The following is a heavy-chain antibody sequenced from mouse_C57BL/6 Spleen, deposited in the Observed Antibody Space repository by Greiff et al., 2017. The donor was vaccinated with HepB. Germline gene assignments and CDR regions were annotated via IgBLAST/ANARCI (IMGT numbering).Heavy chain of an antibody. Sequence: VQLQQPGAELVMPGASVKLSCKASGYTFTSYWMHWVKQRPGQGLEWIGEIDPSDSYTNYNQKFKGKSTLTVDKSSSTAYMQLSSLTSEDSAVYYCARGTMVTTWFDYWGQGTTLTVSS. J-gene: IGHJ2*01. CDR2: IDPSDSYT. V-gene: IGHV1-69*01. CDR1: GYTFTSYW. CDR3: ARGTMVTTWFDY. D-gene: IGHD2-2*01.